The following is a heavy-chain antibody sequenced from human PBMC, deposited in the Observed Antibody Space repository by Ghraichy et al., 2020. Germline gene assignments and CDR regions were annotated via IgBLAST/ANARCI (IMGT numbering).Heavy chain of an antibody. CDR2: IVVGSGYT. D-gene: IGHD3-22*01. CDR3: MAADFLYYDSGAHYYNDYFQNGMDV. CDR1: GFTFTHSA. V-gene: IGHV1-58*01. J-gene: IGHJ6*02. Sequence: SVKVSCKASGFTFTHSAVQWVRQARGQRLEWMGGIVVGSGYTNYAQRYQGRVTITRDMSTNTASMDLSSLRSEDTVVYFCMAADFLYYDSGAHYYNDYFQNGMDVWGQGTTVTVSS.